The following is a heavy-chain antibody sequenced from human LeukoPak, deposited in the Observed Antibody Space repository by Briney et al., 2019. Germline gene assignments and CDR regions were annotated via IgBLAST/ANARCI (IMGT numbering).Heavy chain of an antibody. D-gene: IGHD3-10*01. V-gene: IGHV3-23*01. CDR2: ISGSGGST. Sequence: PGGSLRLSCAASGFTFSSYAMSWVRQAPGKGLEWVSAISGSGGSTYYADSVKGRFTISRDNSKNTLYLQMNSLRAEDTAVYYCAKEQGFGELLVDYYGMDVWGQGTTVTVSS. CDR3: AKEQGFGELLVDYYGMDV. CDR1: GFTFSSYA. J-gene: IGHJ6*02.